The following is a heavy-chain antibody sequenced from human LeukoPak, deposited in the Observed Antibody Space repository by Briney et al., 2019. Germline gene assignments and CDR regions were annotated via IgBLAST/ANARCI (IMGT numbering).Heavy chain of an antibody. CDR2: ISGSGGST. V-gene: IGHV3-23*01. CDR1: GFTFSSYA. Sequence: GGSLRLSCAASGFTFSSYAVSWVRQAPGKGLEWVSAISGSGGSTYYADSVKGRFTISRDNSKNTLYLQMNSLRAEDTAVYYCATEGGPPIERYWGQGTLVTVSS. D-gene: IGHD2-15*01. J-gene: IGHJ4*02. CDR3: ATEGGPPIERY.